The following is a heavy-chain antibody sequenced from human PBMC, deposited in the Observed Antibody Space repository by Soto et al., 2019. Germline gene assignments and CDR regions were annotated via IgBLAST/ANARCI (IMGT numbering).Heavy chain of an antibody. CDR1: GFTFSSYA. Sequence: EVQLLESGGGLVQPGGSLRVSCAASGFTFSSYAMSWVRQAPGKGLEWVSGISGSGGTTYYAASVNGRFTISRDNCKNTLYLQMKSLRVESTAVYYGAKTVIGSGWPYYFDYWGQGTLVTVSS. D-gene: IGHD6-19*01. CDR3: AKTVIGSGWPYYFDY. J-gene: IGHJ4*01. CDR2: ISGSGGTT. V-gene: IGHV3-23*01.